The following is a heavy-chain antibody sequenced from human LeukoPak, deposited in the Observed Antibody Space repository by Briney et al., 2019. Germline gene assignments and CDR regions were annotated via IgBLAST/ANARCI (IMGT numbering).Heavy chain of an antibody. Sequence: GASVKVSCKASGYTFTSYGISWVRQAPGQGLEWMGWISAYNGNTNYAQKLQGRVTMTTDTSTSTAYMELRSLRSDDTAVYYCARDGWFGELPFYYYYYTDVWGKGTTVTISS. D-gene: IGHD3-10*01. CDR3: ARDGWFGELPFYYYYYTDV. V-gene: IGHV1-18*01. CDR2: ISAYNGNT. CDR1: GYTFTSYG. J-gene: IGHJ6*03.